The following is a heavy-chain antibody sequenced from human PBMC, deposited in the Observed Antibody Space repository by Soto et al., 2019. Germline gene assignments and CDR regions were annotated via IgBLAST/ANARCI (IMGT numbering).Heavy chain of an antibody. Sequence: PGGSLRLSCTASGITFDSYAMGWVRQAPGKGLEWFSAISISGASTSFGDFVECLFTISRDNSENPVYLQMTSLRVEDTAVYYCAKGDIGWPLWYFDHWGQRILVTVSS. V-gene: IGHV3-23*01. CDR2: ISISGAST. D-gene: IGHD6-19*01. J-gene: IGHJ4*02. CDR3: AKGDIGWPLWYFDH. CDR1: GITFDSYA.